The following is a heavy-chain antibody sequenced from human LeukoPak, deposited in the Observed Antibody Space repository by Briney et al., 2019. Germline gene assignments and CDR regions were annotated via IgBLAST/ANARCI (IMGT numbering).Heavy chain of an antibody. CDR1: GGSISSYY. Sequence: SETLSLTCTVSGGSISSYYWSWIRQPPGKGLGWIGYIYYSGSTNYNPSLKSRVTISVDTSKNQFSLKLSSVTAADTAVYYCARAPSVGGLWFGVHYYGMDVWGQGTTVTVSS. CDR3: ARAPSVGGLWFGVHYYGMDV. J-gene: IGHJ6*01. CDR2: IYYSGST. V-gene: IGHV4-59*01. D-gene: IGHD3-10*01.